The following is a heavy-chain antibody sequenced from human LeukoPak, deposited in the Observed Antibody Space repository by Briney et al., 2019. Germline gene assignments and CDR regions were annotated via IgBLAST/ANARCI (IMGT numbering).Heavy chain of an antibody. CDR3: AGDEPTYGMDV. V-gene: IGHV4-59*01. D-gene: IGHD1-14*01. J-gene: IGHJ6*02. Sequence: SETLSLTCTVSGGSISRYYWSWIRQPPRKGLEWIGYIYYSGSTNYNPSLKSRVTISVDTSKSQFSLKLSSVTAADTAVYYCAGDEPTYGMDVWGQGTTVTVSS. CDR2: IYYSGST. CDR1: GGSISRYY.